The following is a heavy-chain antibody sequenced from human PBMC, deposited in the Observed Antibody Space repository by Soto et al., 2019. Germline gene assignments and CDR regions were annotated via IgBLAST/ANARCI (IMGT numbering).Heavy chain of an antibody. CDR1: GGSFSGYY. CDR2: INHSGTS. Sequence: PSETLSLTCAVYGGSFSGYYWTWIRQPPGKGLEWIGGINHSGTSNFNPSRKSRLTISLDTSKKHFSLNLSSVNDADTAAYYCARADRTLVTSYSMDVWGQANTVAVSS. D-gene: IGHD2-21*02. V-gene: IGHV4-34*01. J-gene: IGHJ6*02. CDR3: ARADRTLVTSYSMDV.